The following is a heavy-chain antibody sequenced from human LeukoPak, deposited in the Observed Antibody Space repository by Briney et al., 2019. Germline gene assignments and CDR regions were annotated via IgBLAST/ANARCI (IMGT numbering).Heavy chain of an antibody. V-gene: IGHV1-2*02. CDR2: INPNSGGT. J-gene: IGHJ6*02. CDR3: AREVGHCSSTSCLVSRYYYYGMDV. CDR1: GYTFTGYY. Sequence: ASVKVSCKASGYTFTGYYIHWVRQAPGQGLEWMGWINPNSGGTNYAQKFQGRVTITRDTSASTAYMELSSLRSEDTAVYYCAREVGHCSSTSCLVSRYYYYGMDVWGQGTTVTVSS. D-gene: IGHD2-2*01.